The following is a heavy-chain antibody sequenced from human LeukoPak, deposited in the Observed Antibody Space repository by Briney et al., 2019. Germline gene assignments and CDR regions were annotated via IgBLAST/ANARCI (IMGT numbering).Heavy chain of an antibody. CDR2: ISYDGSNK. CDR3: ATLAVAGTRGGY. Sequence: PGGSLRLSCAASGFTFSSYSMHWVRQAPGKGLEWVAVISYDGSNKYYADSVKGRFTISRDNSKNTLYLQMNRLRAEDTAVYYCATLAVAGTRGGYWGQGTLVTVSS. CDR1: GFTFSSYS. V-gene: IGHV3-30*04. J-gene: IGHJ4*02. D-gene: IGHD6-19*01.